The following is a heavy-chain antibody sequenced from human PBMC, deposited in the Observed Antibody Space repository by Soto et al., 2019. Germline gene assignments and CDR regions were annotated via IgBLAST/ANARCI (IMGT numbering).Heavy chain of an antibody. CDR1: GYSFTSYW. V-gene: IGHV5-51*01. J-gene: IGHJ6*02. CDR3: ARQGITYYYGSGSPYYYGMDV. D-gene: IGHD3-10*01. CDR2: IYPGDSDT. Sequence: ESLKISCKGSGYSFTSYWIGWVRQMPGKGLEWMGIIYPGDSDTRYSPSFQGQVTISADKSISTAYLQWSSLKASDTAMYYCARQGITYYYGSGSPYYYGMDVWGQGTTVTVSS.